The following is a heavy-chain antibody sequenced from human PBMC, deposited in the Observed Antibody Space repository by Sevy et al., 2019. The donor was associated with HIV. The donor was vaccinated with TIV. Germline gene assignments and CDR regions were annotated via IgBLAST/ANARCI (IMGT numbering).Heavy chain of an antibody. Sequence: GGSLRLSCAASGFTFDDYGMSWVRQAPGKGLEWVSGINWNGGSTGYADSVKGRFTISRDNAKNSLYLQVNSMRPEDTALYYCARHGYGYGYHALLDYYYGMDVWGQGTTVTVSS. CDR1: GFTFDDYG. CDR2: INWNGGST. D-gene: IGHD5-18*01. J-gene: IGHJ6*02. V-gene: IGHV3-20*04. CDR3: ARHGYGYGYHALLDYYYGMDV.